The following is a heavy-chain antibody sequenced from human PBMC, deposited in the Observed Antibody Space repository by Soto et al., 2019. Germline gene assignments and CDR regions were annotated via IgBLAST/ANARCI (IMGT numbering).Heavy chain of an antibody. Sequence: SETLSLTCTVSGGSISSYYWSWIRQPPGKGLEWIGYIYYSGSTNYNPSLKSRVTISVEKSKNQFSLKLSSVTAADTAVYYCARGIRDGYNCYFDYWGQGTLVTVSS. V-gene: IGHV4-59*01. CDR3: ARGIRDGYNCYFDY. CDR1: GGSISSYY. J-gene: IGHJ4*02. CDR2: IYYSGST. D-gene: IGHD5-12*01.